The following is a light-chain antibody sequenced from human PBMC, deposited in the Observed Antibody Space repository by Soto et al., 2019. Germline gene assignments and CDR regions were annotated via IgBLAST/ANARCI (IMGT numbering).Light chain of an antibody. CDR1: QSVSSSY. CDR2: RTS. Sequence: IVLTQNTGTLSLSPGERATLSCRASQSVSSSYLAWYQQKPGQAPRLLIYRTSNRATGIPDRFSGSGSGTDFTLTISRLEPEDFAVYWCQQYDSSPRTFGQGTKAVI. J-gene: IGKJ1*01. V-gene: IGKV3-20*01. CDR3: QQYDSSPRT.